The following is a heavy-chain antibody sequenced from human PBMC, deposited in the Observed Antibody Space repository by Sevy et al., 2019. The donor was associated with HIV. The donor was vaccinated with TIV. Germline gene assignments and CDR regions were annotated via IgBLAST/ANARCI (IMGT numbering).Heavy chain of an antibody. J-gene: IGHJ4*02. D-gene: IGHD3-16*02. CDR3: ARALADWGSFHYSR. Sequence: GGSLRLSCEVSGFTFSTYWMTWVRQAPGKGLEWVANIKQDGTETSDVDSVRGRFTISRDNAKKSLYLQLDNLRVEDTAVYYCARALADWGSFHYSRWGQRTLVTVSS. CDR2: IKQDGTET. CDR1: GFTFSTYW. V-gene: IGHV3-7*01.